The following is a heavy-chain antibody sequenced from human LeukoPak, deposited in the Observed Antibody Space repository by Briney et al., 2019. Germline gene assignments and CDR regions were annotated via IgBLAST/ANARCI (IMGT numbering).Heavy chain of an antibody. CDR2: ISYDGSNK. V-gene: IGHV3-30-3*01. Sequence: GGSLRLSCAASGFTFSSYAMSWVRQAPGKGLEWVAVISYDGSNKYYADSVKGRFTISRDNSKNTLYLQMNSLRAEDTAVYYCARTVVAIAVAGYFDYWGQGTLVTVSS. CDR3: ARTVVAIAVAGYFDY. D-gene: IGHD6-19*01. CDR1: GFTFSSYA. J-gene: IGHJ4*02.